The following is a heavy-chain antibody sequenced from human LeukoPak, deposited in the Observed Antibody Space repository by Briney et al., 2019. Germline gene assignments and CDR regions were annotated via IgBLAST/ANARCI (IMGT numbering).Heavy chain of an antibody. V-gene: IGHV1-46*01. Sequence: ASVKVSCKASGYTFTSYYMHWVRQAPGQGLEWMGIINPSGGSTSYAQKLQGRVTMTTDTSTSTAYMELRSLRSDDTAVYYCARGVAGTVEFDYWGQGTLVTVSS. CDR3: ARGVAGTVEFDY. CDR2: INPSGGST. D-gene: IGHD6-19*01. J-gene: IGHJ4*02. CDR1: GYTFTSYY.